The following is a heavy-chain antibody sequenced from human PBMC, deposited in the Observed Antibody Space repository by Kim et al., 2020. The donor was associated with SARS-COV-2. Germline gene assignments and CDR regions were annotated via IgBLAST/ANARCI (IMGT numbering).Heavy chain of an antibody. V-gene: IGHV3-21*01. CDR2: ISSSSSYI. Sequence: GGSLRLSCAASGFTFSSYSMNWVRQAPGKGLEWVSSISSSSSYIYYADSVKGRFTISRDNAKNSLYLQMNSLRAEDTAVYYCARDAAMTTVTYDYGMDVWGQGTTVTVSS. J-gene: IGHJ6*02. D-gene: IGHD4-17*01. CDR3: ARDAAMTTVTYDYGMDV. CDR1: GFTFSSYS.